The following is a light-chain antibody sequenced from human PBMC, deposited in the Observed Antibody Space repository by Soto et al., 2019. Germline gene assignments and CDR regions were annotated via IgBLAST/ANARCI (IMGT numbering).Light chain of an antibody. CDR2: GAS. V-gene: IGKV3-15*01. CDR1: QSFSSD. CDR3: QQYHNWPYT. Sequence: EIVMTQSPATLSVSPGERATLSCRASQSFSSDLAWYQQKPGQAPRLLIYGASTRATGIPARFGGGGSGTEFTLTISSLQSEDFAVYYWQQYHNWPYTFGQGTKLEIK. J-gene: IGKJ2*01.